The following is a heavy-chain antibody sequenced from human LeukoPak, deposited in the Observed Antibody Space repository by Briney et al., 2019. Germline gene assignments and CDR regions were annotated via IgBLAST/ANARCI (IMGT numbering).Heavy chain of an antibody. CDR3: FQGEDGIRYFDWLLYY. CDR2: IIPIFGTA. V-gene: IGHV1-69*13. CDR1: GGTFSSYA. D-gene: IGHD3-9*01. J-gene: IGHJ4*02. Sequence: ASVKVSCKASGGTFSSYAISWVRQAPGQGLEWMLGIIPIFGTANYAQKFQGRVTITADESTSTAYMELSSLRSEDTAVYYFFQGEDGIRYFDWLLYYWGQGTLVTVSS.